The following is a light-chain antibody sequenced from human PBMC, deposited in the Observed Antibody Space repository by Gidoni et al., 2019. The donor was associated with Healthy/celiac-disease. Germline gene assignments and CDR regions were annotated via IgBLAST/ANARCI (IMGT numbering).Light chain of an antibody. Sequence: DIVMTQSPDSLAVSLGQCATINCKSSQSVLYSSNNKNYLAWYQQKPGQPPKLLIYWASTRESGVPDLFSGSGSGTDFTLTISSLQAEDVAVYYCQQYYSTPYTFGQGTKLEIK. CDR2: WAS. V-gene: IGKV4-1*01. J-gene: IGKJ2*01. CDR1: QSVLYSSNNKNY. CDR3: QQYYSTPYT.